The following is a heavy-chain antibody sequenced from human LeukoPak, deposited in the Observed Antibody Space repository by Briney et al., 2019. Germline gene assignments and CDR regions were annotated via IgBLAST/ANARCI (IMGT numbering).Heavy chain of an antibody. J-gene: IGHJ4*02. V-gene: IGHV4-39*01. CDR2: IYYSGST. D-gene: IGHD3-3*01. CDR1: GGSISSSSYY. Sequence: PSETLSLTCTVSGGSISSSSYYWGWIRQPPGKGLEWIGSIYYSGSTYYNPSLKSRATISVDTSKSQFSLKLSSVTAADTAVYYCARYITIFGVVIPDDYWGQGTLVTVSS. CDR3: ARYITIFGVVIPDDY.